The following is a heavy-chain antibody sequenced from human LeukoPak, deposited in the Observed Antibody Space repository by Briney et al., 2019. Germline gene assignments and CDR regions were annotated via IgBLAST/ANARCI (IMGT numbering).Heavy chain of an antibody. CDR2: IYPGDSDT. CDR1: GSSFTSYW. V-gene: IGHV5-51*01. D-gene: IGHD2-2*01. CDR3: ARHQGDCSSTSCHGGDYYYYYYMDV. J-gene: IGHJ6*03. Sequence: GASLKISCKGSGSSFTSYWIGWVRPLPGKGLEWMGIIYPGDSDTRYSPSFQGQVTISADKSISTAYLQWSSLKASDTAMYYCARHQGDCSSTSCHGGDYYYYYYMDVWGKGTTVTVSS.